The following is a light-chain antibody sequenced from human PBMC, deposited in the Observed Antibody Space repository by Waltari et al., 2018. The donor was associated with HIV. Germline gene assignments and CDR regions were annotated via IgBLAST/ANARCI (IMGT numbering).Light chain of an antibody. CDR3: QQYYTTPQT. J-gene: IGKJ2*01. V-gene: IGKV4-1*01. CDR2: WAS. Sequence: DIVMTQSPDSLAVSPGERATINCKSSQSVVYSSNNKNFLAWYQQKPGQPPKLLIYWASTRESGVPDRFSGSGSGTDFTLTISSLQAEDVAVYYCQQYYTTPQTFGQGTKLEIK. CDR1: QSVVYSSNNKNF.